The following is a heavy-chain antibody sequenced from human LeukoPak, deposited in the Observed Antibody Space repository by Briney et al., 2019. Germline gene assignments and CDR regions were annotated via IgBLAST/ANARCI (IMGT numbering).Heavy chain of an antibody. CDR2: MNPNSGNT. CDR1: GYTFTSYD. V-gene: IGHV1-8*03. CDR3: ARGEAVASYYYYMDV. Sequence: ASVTVSCKASGYTFTSYDINWVRQATGQGLEWMGWMNPNSGNTGYAQKFQGRVTITRNTSISTAYMELSSLRAEDTAVYYCARGEAVASYYYYMDVWGKGTTVTVSS. J-gene: IGHJ6*03. D-gene: IGHD6-19*01.